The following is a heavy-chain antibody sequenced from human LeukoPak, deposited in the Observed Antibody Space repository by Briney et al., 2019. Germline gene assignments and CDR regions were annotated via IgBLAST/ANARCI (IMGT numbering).Heavy chain of an antibody. J-gene: IGHJ3*02. CDR3: ARVLGCTNGVCHDAFDI. CDR1: GFTFSSYW. D-gene: IGHD2-8*01. CDR2: IRQDGSEK. V-gene: IGHV3-7*01. Sequence: PGGSLRLFCAASGFTFSSYWMSWVRQAPGKGLEWVANIRQDGSEKYYVDSLKGRFTISRDNAKKSLYLQMNSLRAEDTAVYFCARVLGCTNGVCHDAFDIWGQGTVVTVSS.